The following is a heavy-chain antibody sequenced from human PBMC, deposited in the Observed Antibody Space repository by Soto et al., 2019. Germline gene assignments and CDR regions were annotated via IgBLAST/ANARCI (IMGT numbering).Heavy chain of an antibody. CDR2: ISAYNGNT. V-gene: IGHV1-18*01. D-gene: IGHD4-17*01. CDR3: ARKGLEVYDYGDYDYYYYYMDV. J-gene: IGHJ6*03. CDR1: GYTFTSYG. Sequence: ASVKVSCKASGYTFTSYGISWVRQAPGQGLEWMGWISAYNGNTNYAQKLQGRVTMTTDTSTSTAYMELRSLRSDDTAVYYCARKGLEVYDYGDYDYYYYYMDVWGKGTTVTVSS.